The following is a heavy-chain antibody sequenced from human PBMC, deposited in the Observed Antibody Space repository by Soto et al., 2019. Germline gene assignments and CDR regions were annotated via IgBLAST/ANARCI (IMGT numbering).Heavy chain of an antibody. V-gene: IGHV1-46*01. D-gene: IGHD3-22*01. J-gene: IGHJ4*02. Sequence: ASVKVSCKASGYTLTSYFMHWVRQAPGQGLEWMGVINPSGGSTSYAQKFQGRVTMTRDTSTSTVYMELSSLRSEDTAVYYCARGASSVYYYDSSGDYWGQGALVTVSS. CDR1: GYTLTSYF. CDR2: INPSGGST. CDR3: ARGASSVYYYDSSGDY.